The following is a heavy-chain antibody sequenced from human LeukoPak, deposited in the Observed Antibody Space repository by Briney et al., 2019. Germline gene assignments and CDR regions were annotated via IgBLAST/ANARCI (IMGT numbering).Heavy chain of an antibody. CDR1: GGSISSGGYY. J-gene: IGHJ4*02. CDR3: ARTFFDSSGYLYYFDY. D-gene: IGHD3-22*01. Sequence: SQTLSLTCTVSGGSISSGGYYWNWIRQHQGQGLEWIGYLFHSGGAYSNPSLKSRVSISVDTSKNQFSLNMSSVTAADTAVYHCARTFFDSSGYLYYFDYWGQGTLVTVSS. CDR2: LFHSGGA. V-gene: IGHV4-31*03.